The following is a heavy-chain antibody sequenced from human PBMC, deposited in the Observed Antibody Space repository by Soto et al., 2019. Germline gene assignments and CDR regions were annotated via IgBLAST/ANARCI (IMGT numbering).Heavy chain of an antibody. CDR3: ARDKGYSSGLGVFFYFDY. Sequence: QVQLVESGGGVVQPGRSLRLSCAASGFTFSSYAMHWVRQAPGKGLEWVAVISYDGSNKYYADSVKGRFTISRDNSKNTLYLQMNSLRAEDTAVYYCARDKGYSSGLGVFFYFDYWGQGTLVTVSS. D-gene: IGHD6-19*01. CDR1: GFTFSSYA. V-gene: IGHV3-30-3*01. J-gene: IGHJ4*02. CDR2: ISYDGSNK.